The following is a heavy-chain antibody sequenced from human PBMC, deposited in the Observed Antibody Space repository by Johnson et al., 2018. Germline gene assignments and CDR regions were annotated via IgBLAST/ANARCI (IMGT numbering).Heavy chain of an antibody. Sequence: VQLVESGAEVKKPGESLKISCEVSGHSFTSYWIAWVRQMPGKGLEYMGITYLGDSDTRYSPSFQGQVTISADKSIRTAYLQWSSLKASDTAMYYCARVDGCSSNSCYQGLVDPWGQGTLVTVSS. V-gene: IGHV5-51*01. CDR3: ARVDGCSSNSCYQGLVDP. CDR1: GHSFTSYW. CDR2: TYLGDSDT. D-gene: IGHD2-2*01. J-gene: IGHJ5*02.